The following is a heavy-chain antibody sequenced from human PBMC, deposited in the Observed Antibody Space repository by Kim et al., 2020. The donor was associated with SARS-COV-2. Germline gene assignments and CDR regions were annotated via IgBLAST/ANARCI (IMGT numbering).Heavy chain of an antibody. CDR2: ISGSGDFT. J-gene: IGHJ4*02. D-gene: IGHD2-15*01. CDR1: GFTFSGDG. V-gene: IGHV3-23*01. CDR3: AKDLRGGGDY. Sequence: GGSLRLSCAASGFTFSGDGMSWVRQAPEKGLEWVAGISGSGDFTYYADSVTGRFSISRYNSKNTLYLQMNSLRAEDRAVYYCAKDLRGGGDYWRQGTLLTLSS.